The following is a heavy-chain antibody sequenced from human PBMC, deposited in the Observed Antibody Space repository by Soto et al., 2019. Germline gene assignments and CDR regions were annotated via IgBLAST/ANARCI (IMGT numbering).Heavy chain of an antibody. CDR1: GYTFTSYG. D-gene: IGHD6-13*01. Sequence: QVQLVQSGAEVKKPGASVKVSCKASGYTFTSYGISWVRQAPGQGLEWMGWISAYNGNTNYAQKLQGRGTMTTDTSTSTADMELRSLRSDDTAVYYCARDPRQVGIAAAPPGEYYYGMDVWGQGTTVTVSS. J-gene: IGHJ6*02. V-gene: IGHV1-18*01. CDR2: ISAYNGNT. CDR3: ARDPRQVGIAAAPPGEYYYGMDV.